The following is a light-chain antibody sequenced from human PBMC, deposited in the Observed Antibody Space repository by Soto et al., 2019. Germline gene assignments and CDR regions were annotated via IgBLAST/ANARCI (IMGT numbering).Light chain of an antibody. CDR3: SSYTSSTYVV. CDR2: DVS. V-gene: IGLV2-14*01. Sequence: QSALTQPASVSGSPGQSITISCTGTSSDVGGYNYVSWYQQHPGKAPKLMIYDVSNRPSGVSNRFSGSKSGNTASLTISALQAEDEADYYCSSYTSSTYVVFGGGTKLTVL. CDR1: SSDVGGYNY. J-gene: IGLJ2*01.